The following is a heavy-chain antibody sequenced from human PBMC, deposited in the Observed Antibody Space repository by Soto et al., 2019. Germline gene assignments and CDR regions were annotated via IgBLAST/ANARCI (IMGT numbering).Heavy chain of an antibody. CDR1: GFTFSSYW. CDR3: ASFVKLGRPFDY. J-gene: IGHJ4*02. V-gene: IGHV3-74*01. D-gene: IGHD6-6*01. CDR2: INSDGSST. Sequence: GGSLRLSCAASGFTFSSYWMHWVRQAPGKGLVWVSRINSDGSSTSYADSVKGRFTISRDNAKNTLYLQMNSLRAEDTAVYYCASFVKLGRPFDYWGQGTLVTVSS.